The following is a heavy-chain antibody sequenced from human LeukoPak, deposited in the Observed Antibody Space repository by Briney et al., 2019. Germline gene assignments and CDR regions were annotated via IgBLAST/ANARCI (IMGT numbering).Heavy chain of an antibody. V-gene: IGHV4-59*01. CDR2: IYYSGST. D-gene: IGHD5-18*01. J-gene: IGHJ6*03. CDR3: ARGEYSYGPYYMDA. CDR1: GGSISSYY. Sequence: TASETLSLTCTVSGGSISSYYWSWIRQPPGKGLEWIGYIYYSGSTNYNPSLKSRVTISVDTSKNQFSLKLSSVTAADTAVYYCARGEYSYGPYYMDAWGKGTTVTVSS.